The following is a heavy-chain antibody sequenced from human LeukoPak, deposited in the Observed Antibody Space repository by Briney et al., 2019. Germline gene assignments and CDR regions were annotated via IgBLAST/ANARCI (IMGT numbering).Heavy chain of an antibody. V-gene: IGHV3-9*01. CDR1: GFTFDDYA. D-gene: IGHD1-7*01. J-gene: IGHJ3*02. Sequence: GRSLRLSCAASGFTFDDYAMHWVRQAPGKGLEWVSGIGWNSGSIGYADSVKGRFTISRDNAKNSLYLQMNSLRAEDTALYYCAKDTLLELSNALDIWGQGTMVTVSS. CDR3: AKDTLLELSNALDI. CDR2: IGWNSGSI.